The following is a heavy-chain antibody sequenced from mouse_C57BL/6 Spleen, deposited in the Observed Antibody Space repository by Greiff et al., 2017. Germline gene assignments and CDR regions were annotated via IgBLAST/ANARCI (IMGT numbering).Heavy chain of an antibody. D-gene: IGHD1-1*01. V-gene: IGHV10-1*01. CDR1: GFSFNTYA. CDR3: VRHREDYYGSPWYFDV. Sequence: EVKLMESGGGLVQPKGSLKLSCAASGFSFNTYAMNWVRQAPGKGLEWVARIRSKSNNYATYYADSVKDRFTISSDDSESMLYLQMNNLKTEDTAMYYCVRHREDYYGSPWYFDVWGTGTTVTVSS. CDR2: IRSKSNNYAT. J-gene: IGHJ1*03.